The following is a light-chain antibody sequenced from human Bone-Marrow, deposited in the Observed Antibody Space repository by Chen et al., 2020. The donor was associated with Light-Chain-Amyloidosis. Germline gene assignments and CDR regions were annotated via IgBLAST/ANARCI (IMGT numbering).Light chain of an antibody. V-gene: IGLV3-21*02. Sequence: SSVLTQPSSVSVAPGQTATIACGGNNIGSTSVHWYQQTPGQAPLLVVYDDSDRPSGIPERLSGSNSGNTATLTSGRVEAGDEADYYCQVWDRSSDRPVFGGGTKLTVL. CDR2: DDS. CDR1: NIGSTS. CDR3: QVWDRSSDRPV. J-gene: IGLJ3*02.